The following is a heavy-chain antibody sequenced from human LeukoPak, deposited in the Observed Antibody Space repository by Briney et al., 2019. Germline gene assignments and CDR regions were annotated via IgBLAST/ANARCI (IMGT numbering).Heavy chain of an antibody. V-gene: IGHV3-30-3*01. CDR2: ISYDGSNK. J-gene: IGHJ4*02. CDR3: ARDPRAVGPGGNDY. D-gene: IGHD6-19*01. CDR1: GFTFNNYA. Sequence: GRSLRLSCAASGFTFNNYAIHWVRQAPGKGLEWVAIISYDGSNKYYADSVRGRFTIPRDNSKDTLYLQMSSLRAEDTAVYYCARDPRAVGPGGNDYWGQGTLVTVSS.